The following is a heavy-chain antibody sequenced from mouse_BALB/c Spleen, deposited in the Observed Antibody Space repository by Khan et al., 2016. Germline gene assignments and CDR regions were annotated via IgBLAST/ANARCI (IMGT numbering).Heavy chain of an antibody. CDR3: ARSLADY. Sequence: EVQLQESGPGLVKPSQSLSLTCTVTGYSITSDYAWNWIRQFPGNKLEWMGYISYSGSTSYNPSLKSRISITRDTSKNQFFLQLNSVTTEDTATYYCARSLADYRGQGTTLTVSS. CDR1: GYSITSDYA. CDR2: ISYSGST. D-gene: IGHD4-1*01. V-gene: IGHV3-2*02. J-gene: IGHJ2*01.